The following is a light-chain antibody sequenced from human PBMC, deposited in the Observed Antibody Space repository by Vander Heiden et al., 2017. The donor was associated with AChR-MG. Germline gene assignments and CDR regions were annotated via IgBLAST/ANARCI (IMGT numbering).Light chain of an antibody. V-gene: IGKV1-5*03. CDR2: KAS. CDR1: QSISSW. CDR3: QQDNSYPGT. J-gene: IGKJ1*01. Sequence: DIQMTQSPSTLSASVGDRVTITCRASQSISSWLVWYQQKPGKAPKLLIYKASSLESGVPSRFSGSGSGTEFTLTISSLQPDDFATYYCQQDNSYPGTFGQRTKVEIK.